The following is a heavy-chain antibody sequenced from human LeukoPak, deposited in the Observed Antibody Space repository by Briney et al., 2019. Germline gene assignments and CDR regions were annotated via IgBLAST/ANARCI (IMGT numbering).Heavy chain of an antibody. J-gene: IGHJ4*02. V-gene: IGHV3-48*03. CDR1: GFTFSSYE. Sequence: GRSLSLSCAASGFTFSSYEMTWVRQAPGEGLEWIPYISSSGSAIYYADSVKGRFTITRDNAKNSLYLQMNSLRAEDTAVYYCARDYNFDYWGQGTLVTVSS. CDR3: ARDYNFDY. CDR2: ISSSGSAI.